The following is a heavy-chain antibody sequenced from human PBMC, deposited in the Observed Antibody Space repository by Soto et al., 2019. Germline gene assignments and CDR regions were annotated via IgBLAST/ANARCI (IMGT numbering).Heavy chain of an antibody. D-gene: IGHD1-20*01. V-gene: IGHV6-1*01. CDR2: TYYRSKWYN. Sequence: QTLSLTCDISGDSVSSNSAAWNWIRQSPSRGLEWLGRTYYRSKWYNDYAVSVKSRITINPDTSKNQFSLQLNSVTPEDTAVYYCEREGWYNWNADAFDIWGQGTMVTV. CDR1: GDSVSSNSAA. CDR3: EREGWYNWNADAFDI. J-gene: IGHJ3*02.